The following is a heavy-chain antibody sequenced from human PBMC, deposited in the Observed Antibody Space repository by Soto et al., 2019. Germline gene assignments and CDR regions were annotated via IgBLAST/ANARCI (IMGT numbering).Heavy chain of an antibody. V-gene: IGHV1-8*01. Sequence: GASVKVSWKASGYTFTSYDINWVRQATGQGLEWMGWMNPNSGNTGYAQKFQGRVTMTRNTSISTAYMELSSLRSEDTAVYYCARLRFLDYYYHYYMAVWGKGTTVTVSS. CDR2: MNPNSGNT. D-gene: IGHD3-3*01. CDR1: GYTFTSYD. CDR3: ARLRFLDYYYHYYMAV. J-gene: IGHJ6*03.